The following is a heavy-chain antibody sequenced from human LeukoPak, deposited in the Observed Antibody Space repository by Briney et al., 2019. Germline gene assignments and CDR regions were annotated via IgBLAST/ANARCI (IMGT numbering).Heavy chain of an antibody. D-gene: IGHD3-10*01. CDR3: ARDSGTLEY. CDR1: GFTFSSLW. J-gene: IGHJ4*02. Sequence: GGSLRLSCAASGFTFSSLWMTWVRQAPGKGLEWVASIKQDGSENYYVDSVKGRFTISRDNAKDSLYLQLNSLRAEDTAVYYCARDSGTLEYWGQGTLVTVSS. V-gene: IGHV3-7*01. CDR2: IKQDGSEN.